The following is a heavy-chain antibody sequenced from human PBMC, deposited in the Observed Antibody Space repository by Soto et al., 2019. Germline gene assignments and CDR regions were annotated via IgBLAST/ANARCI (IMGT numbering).Heavy chain of an antibody. CDR2: VYHTGDT. D-gene: IGHD6-19*01. V-gene: IGHV4-4*02. J-gene: IGHJ5*02. CDR1: GGSVGVNNW. Sequence: QVQLQESGPGLVKPSETLSLTCTVSGGSVGVNNWWSWVSQAPGKGLEWIGEVYHTGDTKYSPSFRSRVILSLEKSQTKLYMKLRSVTAADTAVYYCARFPNPGWGLDAWGRGTLVTVSP. CDR3: ARFPNPGWGLDA.